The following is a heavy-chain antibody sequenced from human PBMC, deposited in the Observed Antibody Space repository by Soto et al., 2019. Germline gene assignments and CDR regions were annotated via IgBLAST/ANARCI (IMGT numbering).Heavy chain of an antibody. CDR2: ISYDGSNK. V-gene: IGHV3-30-3*01. Sequence: QVQLVESGGGVVQPGRSLRLSCAASGFTFSSYAMHWVRQAPGKGLEWVAVISYDGSNKYYADSVKGRFTISRDNTKNLRNRHRDSLSAEDGAVYYCAGDSHLIAIFGGKKTDNDPVDIWGQGTMVTVAS. CDR1: GFTFSSYA. D-gene: IGHD3-3*01. J-gene: IGHJ3*02. CDR3: AGDSHLIAIFGGKKTDNDPVDI.